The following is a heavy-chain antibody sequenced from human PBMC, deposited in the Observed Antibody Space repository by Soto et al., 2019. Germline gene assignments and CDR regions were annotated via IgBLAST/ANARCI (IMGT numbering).Heavy chain of an antibody. J-gene: IGHJ4*02. CDR3: ARGGGDSGFASYYFSY. CDR2: IYYSGST. V-gene: IGHV4-31*03. Sequence: QVQLQESGPGLMKPSQTLSLTCTVSGGSISGPYYWSWIRQHPGKGLEWIGYIYYSGSTYYNPSLQSRVTMSVDTSKNQFSLKLSSVTAADTAVYYCARGGGDSGFASYYFSYWGQGTLVTVSS. D-gene: IGHD5-12*01. CDR1: GGSISGPYY.